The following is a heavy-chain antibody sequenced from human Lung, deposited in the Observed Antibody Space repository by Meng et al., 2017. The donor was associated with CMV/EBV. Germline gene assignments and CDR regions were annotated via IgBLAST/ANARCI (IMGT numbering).Heavy chain of an antibody. J-gene: IGHJ2*01. V-gene: IGHV7-4-1*02. CDR3: ARGGPYPDSSDFHWYFDH. Sequence: QGQLVQSGSELKKPGASGKVSCKASGYTFINYAINWVRQAPGQGLEWMGWINTHTGNPTYGQGFTGRFVLSSDTSVSTANLQISSLKAEDTAVYYCARGGPYPDSSDFHWYFDHWGRGTLVTVSS. CDR1: GYTFINYA. CDR2: INTHTGNP. D-gene: IGHD3-22*01.